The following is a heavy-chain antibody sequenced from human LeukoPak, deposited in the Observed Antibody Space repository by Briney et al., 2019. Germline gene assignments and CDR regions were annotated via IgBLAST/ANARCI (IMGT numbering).Heavy chain of an antibody. Sequence: ETLSLTCTVSGYSISSGYYWGWIRQPPGKGLEWVSAISGSGGSTYYADSVKGRFTISRDNSKNTLYLQMNSLRAEDTAVYYCAKSPLESGNLNWFDPWGQGTLVTVSS. CDR1: GYSISSGYY. CDR2: ISGSGGST. D-gene: IGHD3-10*01. V-gene: IGHV3-23*01. CDR3: AKSPLESGNLNWFDP. J-gene: IGHJ5*02.